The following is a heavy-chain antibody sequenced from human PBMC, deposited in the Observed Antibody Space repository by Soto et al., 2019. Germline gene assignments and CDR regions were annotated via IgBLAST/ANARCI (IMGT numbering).Heavy chain of an antibody. V-gene: IGHV1-2*02. CDR3: ARFASSSWFRGAYYYGMDV. D-gene: IGHD6-13*01. CDR1: GYTFTGYY. Sequence: QVQLVQSGAEVKKPGASVKVSCKASGYTFTGYYMHWVRQAPGQGLEWMGWINPNSGGTNYAQKLQGRVTMTTDTSTSTAYMELRSLRSDDTAVYYCARFASSSWFRGAYYYGMDVWGQGTTVTVSS. CDR2: INPNSGGT. J-gene: IGHJ6*02.